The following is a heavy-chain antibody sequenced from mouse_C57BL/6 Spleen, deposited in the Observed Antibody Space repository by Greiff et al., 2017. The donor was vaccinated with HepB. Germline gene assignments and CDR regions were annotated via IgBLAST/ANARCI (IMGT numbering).Heavy chain of an antibody. CDR1: GYSFTGYY. V-gene: IGHV1-42*01. Sequence: VQLQQSGPELVKPGASVKISCKASGYSFTGYYMNWVKQSPEKSLEWIGEINPSTGGTTYNQKFKAKATLTVDKSSSTAYMQLKSLTSEDSAVYYCARWGLYYGSSYAPFAYWGQGTLVTVSA. J-gene: IGHJ3*01. D-gene: IGHD1-1*01. CDR3: ARWGLYYGSSYAPFAY. CDR2: INPSTGGT.